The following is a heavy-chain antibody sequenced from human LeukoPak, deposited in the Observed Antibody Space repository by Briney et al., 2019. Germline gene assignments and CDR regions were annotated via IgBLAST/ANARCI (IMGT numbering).Heavy chain of an antibody. Sequence: GRSLRLSCTASGSTLSDHYMDWVRQAPGKGLEWVASIQRDGSEKYYVESVKGRFTISRDNAKNSLYLQMNSLRAEDTAVYYCARQGYSSGKWGQGTLVTVSS. D-gene: IGHD6-19*01. CDR3: ARQGYSSGK. J-gene: IGHJ4*02. CDR1: GSTLSDHY. CDR2: IQRDGSEK. V-gene: IGHV3-7*01.